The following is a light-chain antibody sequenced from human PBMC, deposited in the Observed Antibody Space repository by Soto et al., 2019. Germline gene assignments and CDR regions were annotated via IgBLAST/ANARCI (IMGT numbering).Light chain of an antibody. CDR1: SSDVGAYNY. CDR2: EVT. CDR3: SSFASSNTWV. Sequence: QSALTQPPSASGSPGQSVTISCTGTSSDVGAYNYVTWYQQHAGKAPKLVIYEVTKRPSGVPDRISGSKSANTASLTVSGLQAEDEAVYYGSSFASSNTWVFGGGTKLTVL. V-gene: IGLV2-8*01. J-gene: IGLJ3*02.